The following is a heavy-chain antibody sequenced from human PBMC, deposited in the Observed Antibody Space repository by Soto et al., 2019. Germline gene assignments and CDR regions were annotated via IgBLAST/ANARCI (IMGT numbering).Heavy chain of an antibody. V-gene: IGHV4-34*01. CDR3: ARAGLTGTIPRYYYYYMDV. CDR2: INHSGST. Sequence: SETLSLTCAVYGGSFSGYYWSWIRQPPGKGLEWIGEINHSGSTNYNPSPKSRVTISVDTSKNQFSLKLSSVTAADTAVYYCARAGLTGTIPRYYYYYMDVWGKGTTVTVSS. CDR1: GGSFSGYY. D-gene: IGHD1-7*01. J-gene: IGHJ6*03.